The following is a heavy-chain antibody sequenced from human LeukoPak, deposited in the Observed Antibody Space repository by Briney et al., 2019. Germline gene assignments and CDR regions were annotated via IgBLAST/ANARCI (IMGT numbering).Heavy chain of an antibody. D-gene: IGHD6-19*01. CDR1: GYSISSGYY. CDR3: ARDKYSSGWYAFDY. V-gene: IGHV4-38-2*02. J-gene: IGHJ4*02. CDR2: IYHSGST. Sequence: SETLSLTCTVSGYSISSGYYWGWIRQPPGKGLEWIGSIYHSGSTSYNPSLKSRVTISVDTSRNQFSLELSSVTAADTAVYYCARDKYSSGWYAFDYWGQGTLVTVSS.